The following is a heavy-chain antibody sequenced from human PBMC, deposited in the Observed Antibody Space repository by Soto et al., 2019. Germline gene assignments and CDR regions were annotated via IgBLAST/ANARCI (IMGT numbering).Heavy chain of an antibody. CDR2: IYYSGST. V-gene: IGHV4-59*08. CDR3: AGGMGCSGGSCYYYYYMDV. J-gene: IGHJ6*03. D-gene: IGHD2-15*01. Sequence: SETLSLTCTVSGGSISSYYWSWIRQPPGKGLEKIGYIYYSGSTNYNPSLKSRVTISVDTSKNQFSLKLSSVTAADTAVYYCAGGMGCSGGSCYYYYYMDVWGKGTTVTVSS. CDR1: GGSISSYY.